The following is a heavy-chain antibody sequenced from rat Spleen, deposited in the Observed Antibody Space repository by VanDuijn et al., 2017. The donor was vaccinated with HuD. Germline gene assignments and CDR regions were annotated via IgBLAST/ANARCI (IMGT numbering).Heavy chain of an antibody. D-gene: IGHD1-11*01. Sequence: EVQLVESGGGLVQPGRSMKLSCAASGLSFSNYVMAWVRQAPTKGLEWVASISTGGGNTYYRDSVKGRFTISRDNAKNTLYLQMDSLGSEDTATYYCARRHYGYTDYFDYWGQGVMVTVSS. J-gene: IGHJ2*01. CDR1: GLSFSNYV. CDR2: ISTGGGNT. CDR3: ARRHYGYTDYFDY. V-gene: IGHV5-25*01.